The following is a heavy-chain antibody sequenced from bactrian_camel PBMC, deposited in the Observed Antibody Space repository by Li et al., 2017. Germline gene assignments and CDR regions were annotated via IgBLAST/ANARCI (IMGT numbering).Heavy chain of an antibody. CDR2: IHTGGLTT. J-gene: IGHJ4*01. Sequence: DVQLVESGGGSVEAGGSLRLSCVAPEYTFSSKCAGWFRQAPGREREGVAAIHTGGLTTYYSDSVKGRFTISKDNAKSTLYLQMNSLKPEDTAMYYCAAGPFYCYLDLREGTYNYWGRGTQVTVS. D-gene: IGHD1*01. CDR3: AAGPFYCYLDLREGTYNY. CDR1: EYTFSSKC. V-gene: IGHV3S40*01.